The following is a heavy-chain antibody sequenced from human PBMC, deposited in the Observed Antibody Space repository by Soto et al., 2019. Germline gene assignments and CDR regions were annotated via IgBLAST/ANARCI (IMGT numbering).Heavy chain of an antibody. CDR1: GFTSRNYG. J-gene: IGHJ4*02. D-gene: IGHD5-18*01. CDR2: IWLDGSNI. V-gene: IGHV3-33*01. Sequence: QVQLVQSEGGVVLPGRSLRLSCSAGFTSRNYGMHWVRQAPGKGLEWVAAIWLDGSNIAYRDSVKGRFTISRDDAKNTLYLQMDDLRVEDTAVYYCVRDEIQIWSYVGSFDCWGQGALVTVSS. CDR3: VRDEIQIWSYVGSFDC.